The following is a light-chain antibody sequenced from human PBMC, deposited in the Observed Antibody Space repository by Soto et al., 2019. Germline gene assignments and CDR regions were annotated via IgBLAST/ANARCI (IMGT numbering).Light chain of an antibody. CDR3: QQSYSTPRT. V-gene: IGKV1-39*01. CDR2: AAS. J-gene: IGKJ1*01. CDR1: QDIRSD. Sequence: DIQMTQSPSSLSASVGASITITCRASQDIRSDLGWYKQKPGKAPKIMIYAASSLQSGVPSRFSGSGSETDFTLTISSLKPEDFATYSCQQSYSTPRTFGQGTKVDIK.